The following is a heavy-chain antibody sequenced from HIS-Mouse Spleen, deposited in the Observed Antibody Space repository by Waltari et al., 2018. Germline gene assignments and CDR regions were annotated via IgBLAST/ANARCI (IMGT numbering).Heavy chain of an antibody. Sequence: QVQLQQWGAGLLKPSETLSLTCAVYGGSFSGYYWSWIRQPPGRGLEWIGEINHSGSPNYNPSLKSRVTISVDTSQNQFSLKLSSVTAADTAVYYCARGALRGSYYWGEYFQHWGQGTLVTVSS. CDR1: GGSFSGYY. J-gene: IGHJ1*01. CDR2: INHSGSP. CDR3: ARGALRGSYYWGEYFQH. V-gene: IGHV4-34*01. D-gene: IGHD1-26*01.